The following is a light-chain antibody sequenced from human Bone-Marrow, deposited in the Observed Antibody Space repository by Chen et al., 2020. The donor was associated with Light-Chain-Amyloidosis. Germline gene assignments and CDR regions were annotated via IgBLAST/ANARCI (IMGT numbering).Light chain of an antibody. Sequence: QSVLTQPPSVSAAPGQKVTISCSGSNSNIGSNYVTWYQQLPGTSPKLLIYENNQRPSEIPDRFSGSKSGTSATLGVAGLQTGDEADYYCATWDSSLTVWMFGGGTKLTVL. CDR1: NSNIGSNY. CDR2: ENN. CDR3: ATWDSSLTVWM. J-gene: IGLJ3*02. V-gene: IGLV1-51*02.